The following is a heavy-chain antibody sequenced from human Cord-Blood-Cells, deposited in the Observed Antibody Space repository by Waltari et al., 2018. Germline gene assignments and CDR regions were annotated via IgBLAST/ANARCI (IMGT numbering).Heavy chain of an antibody. V-gene: IGHV4-34*01. Sequence: QVQLQQWGAGLLTPSETLSLTCAVYGGSFSGYYWSWIRQPPGKGLEWSGEINHSGSTNDNPALKSRVTISVDTSKSQFSLKLSAVTAADTAVYYCARRTRDYGGNYNWFDPWGQGTLVTVSS. CDR2: INHSGST. D-gene: IGHD4-17*01. J-gene: IGHJ5*02. CDR1: GGSFSGYY. CDR3: ARRTRDYGGNYNWFDP.